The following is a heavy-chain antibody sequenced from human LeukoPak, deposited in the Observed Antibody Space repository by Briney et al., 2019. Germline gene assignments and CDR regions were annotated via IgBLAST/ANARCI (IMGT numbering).Heavy chain of an antibody. CDR2: IYHSGST. V-gene: IGHV4-4*02. Sequence: PSGTLSLTCAVSGGSISSSNWWSWVRPPPGKGLEGIGEIYHSGSTNYNPSLKSRVTISVDKSKNQFSLKLSSVTAADTAVYYCARSCSSTSCYSSADWFDPWGQGTLVTVSS. CDR3: ARSCSSTSCYSSADWFDP. J-gene: IGHJ5*02. D-gene: IGHD2-2*01. CDR1: GGSISSSNW.